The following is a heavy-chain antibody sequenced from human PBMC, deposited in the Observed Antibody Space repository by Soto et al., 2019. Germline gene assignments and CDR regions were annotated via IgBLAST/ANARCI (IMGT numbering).Heavy chain of an antibody. CDR3: AKDRYYDFWSGYPVNDAFDI. J-gene: IGHJ3*02. V-gene: IGHV3-23*01. CDR2: ISGSGGST. D-gene: IGHD3-3*01. Sequence: EVQLLESGGGLVQPGGSRRLSCAPFGFTFSSYAMSWVGQAPGKGLECVSAISGSGGSTYYADSVKGRFTIARDNSKNTLYLQMNSLRAEDTAVYYCAKDRYYDFWSGYPVNDAFDIWGQGTMVTVSS. CDR1: GFTFSSYA.